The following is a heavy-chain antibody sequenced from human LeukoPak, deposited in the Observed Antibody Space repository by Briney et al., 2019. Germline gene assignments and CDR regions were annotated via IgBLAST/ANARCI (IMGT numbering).Heavy chain of an antibody. Sequence: SETLSLTCAVYGGSFSGYYWSWIRQPPGKGLEWIGEINHSGSTNYNPSLKSRVTISVDTSKNQFSLKLSSVTAADTAVYYCAREIRNVVPAAMSYYYYYMDVWGQGTTVTVSS. CDR2: INHSGST. V-gene: IGHV4-34*01. J-gene: IGHJ6*03. CDR3: AREIRNVVPAAMSYYYYYMDV. CDR1: GGSFSGYY. D-gene: IGHD2-2*01.